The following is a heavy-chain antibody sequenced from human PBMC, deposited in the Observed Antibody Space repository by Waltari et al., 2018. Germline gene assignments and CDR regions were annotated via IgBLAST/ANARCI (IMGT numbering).Heavy chain of an antibody. V-gene: IGHV3-21*01. CDR1: GFTFSSCS. CDR3: ASVLPSPDDAFDI. J-gene: IGHJ3*02. Sequence: EVQLVESGGGLVKPGGSLRLSCAASGFTFSSCSMNWVRQAPGKVLEWVSSISSSTSYIYYAVSVRGRFTSSRDNARNSLFLQMNSLRAEDTAVYYCASVLPSPDDAFDIWGQGTMVTVSS. D-gene: IGHD3-16*01. CDR2: ISSSTSYI.